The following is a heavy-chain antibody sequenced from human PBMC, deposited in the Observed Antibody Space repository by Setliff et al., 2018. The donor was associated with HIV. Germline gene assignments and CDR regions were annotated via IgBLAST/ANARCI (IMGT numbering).Heavy chain of an antibody. CDR2: IYKAGKT. V-gene: IGHV3-53*01. J-gene: IGHJ4*02. Sequence: GGSLRLSCEASGFRVTDTYMAWVRQAPGKGLEWVTLIYKAGKTYYANFVKGRFTIARDDTKNTVSLQMTNLEPGDTAMYYCAKGDYGGAYYVAGYWGQGTKVTVSS. CDR3: AKGDYGGAYYVAGY. D-gene: IGHD3-10*01. CDR1: GFRVTDTY.